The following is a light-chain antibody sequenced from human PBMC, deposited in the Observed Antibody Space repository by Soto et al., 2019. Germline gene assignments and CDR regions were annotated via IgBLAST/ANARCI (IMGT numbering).Light chain of an antibody. Sequence: QLVLTQSPSASASLGASVKLTCTLSSGHSSYAIAWHQQQSEKGPRYLMKLNSDGSHSKGDGIPDRFSGSSAGAERYLTISNLQSEYEADYYCQTWGTGIQVFGGGTKLTVL. V-gene: IGLV4-69*01. CDR3: QTWGTGIQV. CDR2: LNSDGSH. CDR1: SGHSSYA. J-gene: IGLJ2*01.